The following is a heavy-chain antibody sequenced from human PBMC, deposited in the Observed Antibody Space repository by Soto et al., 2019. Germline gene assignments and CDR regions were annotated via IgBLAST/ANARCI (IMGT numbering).Heavy chain of an antibody. D-gene: IGHD1-1*01. CDR3: ARGVTVELEPKYKTWFDP. J-gene: IGHJ5*02. Sequence: PSETLSLTCTVSGGSISSGGYYWSWIRQHPGKGLEWIGYIYYSGSTYYNPSLKSRVTISVDTSKNQFSLKLSSVTAADTAVYYCARGVTVELEPKYKTWFDPWGQGTLVTVSS. V-gene: IGHV4-31*03. CDR1: GGSISSGGYY. CDR2: IYYSGST.